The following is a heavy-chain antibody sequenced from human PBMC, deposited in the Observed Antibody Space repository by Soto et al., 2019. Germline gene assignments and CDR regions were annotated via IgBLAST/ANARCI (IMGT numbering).Heavy chain of an antibody. J-gene: IGHJ4*02. D-gene: IGHD4-17*01. V-gene: IGHV4-59*01. Sequence: PSETLSLTCTVSGGSISSYYWSWIRQPPGKGLEWIGYIYYSGSTNYDPSFKSRVTITVDTSKNQFSLKLSSVTAADTAVYYCASSTAARFDYWGQGTLVTVSS. CDR3: ASSTAARFDY. CDR1: GGSISSYY. CDR2: IYYSGST.